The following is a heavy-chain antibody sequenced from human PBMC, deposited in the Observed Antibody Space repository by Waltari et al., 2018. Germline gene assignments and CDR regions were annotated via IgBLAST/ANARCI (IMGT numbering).Heavy chain of an antibody. D-gene: IGHD3-10*01. CDR3: AQDGSGRGTPDY. V-gene: IGHV4-34*01. J-gene: IGHJ4*02. Sequence: QVQLQQWGAGLLKPSETLSLTCAVYGGSFSGYYWSWIRQPPGKGLEWIGEINQSGSTNHNPSLKSRVTISVDTSKNQFSLKLSSVTAADTAVYYCAQDGSGRGTPDYWGQGTLVTVSS. CDR2: INQSGST. CDR1: GGSFSGYY.